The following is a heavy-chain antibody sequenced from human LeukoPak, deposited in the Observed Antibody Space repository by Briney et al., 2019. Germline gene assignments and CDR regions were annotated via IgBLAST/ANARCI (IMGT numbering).Heavy chain of an antibody. D-gene: IGHD6-6*01. Sequence: ASVKVSCKASGYTFTGYYMHWVRQAPGQGLEWMGWINPNSGGTNYAQKFQGRVTMTRDTSISTAYMELSRLRSDDTAVYYCARDLPLAARNKGPDWFDPWGQGTLVTVSS. CDR3: ARDLPLAARNKGPDWFDP. V-gene: IGHV1-2*02. CDR2: INPNSGGT. CDR1: GYTFTGYY. J-gene: IGHJ5*02.